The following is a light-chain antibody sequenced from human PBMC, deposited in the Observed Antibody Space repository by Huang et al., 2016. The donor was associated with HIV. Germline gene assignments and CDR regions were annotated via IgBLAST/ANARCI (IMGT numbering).Light chain of an antibody. J-gene: IGKJ2*01. CDR2: NTS. Sequence: VLTQSPGTLSLSPGERATLSCRASHAIGSSYLAWYQQKPGQAPRLLIFNTSNRATGIPDRFSGSGSGTDFTLTITRLEPEDFAVYFCHQYGTAPRTFGQGTKLEMK. V-gene: IGKV3-20*01. CDR1: HAIGSSY. CDR3: HQYGTAPRT.